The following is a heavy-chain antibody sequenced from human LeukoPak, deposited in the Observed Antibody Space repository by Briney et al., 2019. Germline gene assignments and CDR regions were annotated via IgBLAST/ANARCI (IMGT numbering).Heavy chain of an antibody. CDR2: IYCDGSKT. CDR3: ARRAELGMRYFDP. Sequence: GESLKISCKGSGYIFTDYWIGWVRQMPGKGLEWMAIIYCDGSKTIYSPSFQTQVTISVDKSTNTAYLQWTSLKASDTAIYFCARRAELGMRYFDPWGQGTLVTVSS. V-gene: IGHV5-51*01. J-gene: IGHJ5*02. D-gene: IGHD3-16*01. CDR1: GYIFTDYW.